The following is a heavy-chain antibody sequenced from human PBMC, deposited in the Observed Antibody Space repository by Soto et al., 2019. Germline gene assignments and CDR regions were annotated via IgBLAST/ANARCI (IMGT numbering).Heavy chain of an antibody. D-gene: IGHD1-26*01. V-gene: IGHV3-21*01. CDR2: ISGLNTYI. CDR1: GITFSSYT. CDR3: AAHYYARGGGYNY. Sequence: EVQLVESGGGLVKPGESLRLSCTASGITFSSYTMHWVRQAPGKGLEWVSAISGLNTYIYYADSVEGRFTVSRDNARNSLFLQLNSLRAGDTTTYFCAAHYYARGGGYNYWGQGTLVTVTS. J-gene: IGHJ4*02.